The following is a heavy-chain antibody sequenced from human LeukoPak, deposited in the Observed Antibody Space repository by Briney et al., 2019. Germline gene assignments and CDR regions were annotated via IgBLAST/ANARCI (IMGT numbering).Heavy chain of an antibody. J-gene: IGHJ5*02. CDR1: GFTFTTYA. CDR3: AKEGGWYEYH. Sequence: GGSLRLSCAAFGFTFTTYAMSWVRQAPGKGLEWVSGISGSGGSTYYADSVKGRVTISRDNSKNTLYLQMNSLRAEDTAVYYCAKEGGWYEYHWGQGTLVTVSS. CDR2: ISGSGGST. V-gene: IGHV3-23*01. D-gene: IGHD6-19*01.